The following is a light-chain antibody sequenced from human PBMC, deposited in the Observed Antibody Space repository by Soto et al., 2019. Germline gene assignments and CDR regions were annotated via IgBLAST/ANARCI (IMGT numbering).Light chain of an antibody. Sequence: QSVLTQPASVSGSPGQSITISCTGTSRDVGAYDYVSWYQQHPGKAPKLMIYDVSNRPSGVSNRFSGSKSGNTASLTISGLQAEDEADYYCSSYTSTSTLVIFGGGTKLTVL. CDR1: SRDVGAYDY. CDR3: SSYTSTSTLVI. V-gene: IGLV2-14*01. CDR2: DVS. J-gene: IGLJ2*01.